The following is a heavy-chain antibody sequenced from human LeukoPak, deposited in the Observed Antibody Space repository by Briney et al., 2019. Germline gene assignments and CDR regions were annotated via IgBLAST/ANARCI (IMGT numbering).Heavy chain of an antibody. CDR2: TYSGGST. CDR3: AAFIAVAGTGGY. Sequence: GGSLRLSCAASGFTVSSNYMSWVRQAPGKGLEWVSLTYSGGSTYYADSVKGRFTISRDNSKTTLYLQMNSLRAEDTAVYYCAAFIAVAGTGGYWGQGTLVTVSS. D-gene: IGHD6-19*01. CDR1: GFTVSSNY. J-gene: IGHJ4*02. V-gene: IGHV3-66*01.